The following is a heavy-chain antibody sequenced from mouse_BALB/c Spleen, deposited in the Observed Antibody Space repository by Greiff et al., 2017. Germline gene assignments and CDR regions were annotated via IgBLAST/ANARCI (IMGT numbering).Heavy chain of an antibody. Sequence: LQQPGSELVRPGASVKLSCKASGYTFTSYWMHWVKQRPGQGLEWIGNIYPGSGSTNYDEKFKSKATLTVDTSSSTAYMQLSSLTSEDSAVYYCTRELRGFAYWGQGTLVTVSA. J-gene: IGHJ3*01. CDR1: GYTFTSYW. CDR3: TRELRGFAY. V-gene: IGHV1S22*01. CDR2: IYPGSGST. D-gene: IGHD1-1*01.